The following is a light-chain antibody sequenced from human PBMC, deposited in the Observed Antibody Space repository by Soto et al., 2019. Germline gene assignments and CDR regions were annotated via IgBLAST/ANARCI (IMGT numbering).Light chain of an antibody. CDR2: LNNDGSH. Sequence: QSVLTQSPSASASLGASVKLTCTLRSGHSSYAIAWHQKQPGKGPRYLMDLNNDGSHTKGDGIPDRFSGSSSGAERYLIISSLQSQDEADYYCQTWGTGFQVFGGGTKVTVL. CDR1: SGHSSYA. J-gene: IGLJ2*01. V-gene: IGLV4-69*01. CDR3: QTWGTGFQV.